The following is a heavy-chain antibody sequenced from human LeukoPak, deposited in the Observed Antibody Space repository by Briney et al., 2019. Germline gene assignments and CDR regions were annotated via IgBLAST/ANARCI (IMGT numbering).Heavy chain of an antibody. V-gene: IGHV4-59*01. CDR2: IYYSGST. D-gene: IGHD1-20*01. CDR1: GGSISSYY. CDR3: ARDGGHNWNLDY. J-gene: IGHJ4*02. Sequence: PSETLSLTCTVSGGSISSYYWSWIRQPPGKGLEWIGNIYYSGSTNYNPSLKSRVTISVDTSKNQFSLKLSSVTAADTAVYYCARDGGHNWNLDYWGQGTLVTVSS.